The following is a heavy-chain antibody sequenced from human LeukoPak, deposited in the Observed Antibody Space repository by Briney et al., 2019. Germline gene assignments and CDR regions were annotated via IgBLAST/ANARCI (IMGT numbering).Heavy chain of an antibody. V-gene: IGHV3-11*01. D-gene: IGHD3-22*01. CDR1: GFTFSDYY. CDR2: ISSSGSTI. J-gene: IGHJ4*02. CDR3: ARDYSDSSGYYYFDY. Sequence: GGSLRLSCAASGFTFSDYYMSWIRQAPGKGLEWVSYISSSGSTIYYADSVKGRFTISRDNAKNSLYLQMNSLRAEDTAAYYCARDYSDSSGYYYFDYWGQGTLVTVSS.